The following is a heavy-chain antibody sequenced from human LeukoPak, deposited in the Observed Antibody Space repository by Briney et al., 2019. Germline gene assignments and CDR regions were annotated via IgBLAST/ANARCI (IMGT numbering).Heavy chain of an antibody. V-gene: IGHV3-23*01. J-gene: IGHJ4*02. CDR1: GFTFSSYA. D-gene: IGHD2-2*01. Sequence: GGSLRLSCAAFGFTFSSYAMSWVRQAPGKGLEWVSAISGSGGSTYYADSVKGRFTISRDNSKNTLYLQMNSLRAEDTAVYYCAKDSGDIVVVPAALWGQGTLVTVSS. CDR3: AKDSGDIVVVPAAL. CDR2: ISGSGGST.